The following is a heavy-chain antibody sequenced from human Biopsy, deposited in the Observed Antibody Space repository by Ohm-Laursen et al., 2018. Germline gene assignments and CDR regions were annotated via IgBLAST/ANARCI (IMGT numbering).Heavy chain of an antibody. D-gene: IGHD3-3*01. CDR2: ISANGATS. V-gene: IGHV3-23*01. CDR1: GFTFDDYA. CDR3: AKGGSITIFGVVINNCFDP. Sequence: SLRLSCAASGFTFDDYAMHWVRQAPGKGPEWVSTISANGATSYYADSVKGRFTISRDNSKNTLYLQMNSVRADDTAIYYCAKGGSITIFGVVINNCFDPWGQGTRVTVSS. J-gene: IGHJ5*02.